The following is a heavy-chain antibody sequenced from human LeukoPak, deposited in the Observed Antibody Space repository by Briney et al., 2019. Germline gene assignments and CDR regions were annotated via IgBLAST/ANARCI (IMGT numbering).Heavy chain of an antibody. V-gene: IGHV3-30*12. CDR2: IRYDGNYQ. CDR1: GFTFRSYG. J-gene: IGHJ6*03. Sequence: GGSLRLSCSASGFTFRSYGFHWVRQAPGKGLEWVAFIRYDGNYQSYPDSVRGRFTISRDNAKNSLFLQMNSLRAEDTAVYYCARVLRYCSGGNCYSGGLGYMDVWGKGTTVTISS. D-gene: IGHD2-15*01. CDR3: ARVLRYCSGGNCYSGGLGYMDV.